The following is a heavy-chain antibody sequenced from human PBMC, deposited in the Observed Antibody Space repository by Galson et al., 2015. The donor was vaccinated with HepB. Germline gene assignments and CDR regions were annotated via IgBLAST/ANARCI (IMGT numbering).Heavy chain of an antibody. V-gene: IGHV1-69*13. D-gene: IGHD3-3*01. CDR1: GGTFSSYA. CDR2: IIPIFGTA. CDR3: FGVVILTGEGSGRPTYYYYYYGMDV. Sequence: SVKVSCKASGGTFSSYAISWVRQAPGQGLEWMGGIIPIFGTANYAQKFQGRVTITADESTSTAYMELSSLRSEDTAVYYCFGVVILTGEGSGRPTYYYYYYGMDVWGQGTTVTVSS. J-gene: IGHJ6*02.